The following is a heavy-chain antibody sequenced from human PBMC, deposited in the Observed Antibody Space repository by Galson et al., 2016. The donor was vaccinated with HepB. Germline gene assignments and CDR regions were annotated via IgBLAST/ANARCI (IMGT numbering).Heavy chain of an antibody. CDR3: AARYGEFLMVFDY. Sequence: SLRLSCAGSGFIFNSHAMSWVRQAPGKGLELVSAISDIGANIYHADFVKGRFTISRDNSKNTMYLQMNGLRVEDTAVYYCAARYGEFLMVFDYWGQGTLVTVSS. CDR1: GFIFNSHA. V-gene: IGHV3-23*01. CDR2: ISDIGANI. J-gene: IGHJ4*02. D-gene: IGHD3-10*01.